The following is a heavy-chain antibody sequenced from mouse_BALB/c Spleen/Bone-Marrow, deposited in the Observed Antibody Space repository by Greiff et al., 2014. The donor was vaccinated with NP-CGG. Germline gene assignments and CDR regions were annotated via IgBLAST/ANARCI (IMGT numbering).Heavy chain of an antibody. Sequence: DVMLVESGGGLVKPGGSLKLSCAASGFTFSDYYMYWVRQTPEKRLEWAATISDGGSYTYYPDSVKGRFTISRDIAKNNLYLQMSSLKSEDTAMYYCARDRGVQGYAMDYWGQGTTVTVSS. D-gene: IGHD2-14*01. V-gene: IGHV5-4*02. CDR1: GFTFSDYY. CDR3: ARDRGVQGYAMDY. CDR2: ISDGGSYT. J-gene: IGHJ4*01.